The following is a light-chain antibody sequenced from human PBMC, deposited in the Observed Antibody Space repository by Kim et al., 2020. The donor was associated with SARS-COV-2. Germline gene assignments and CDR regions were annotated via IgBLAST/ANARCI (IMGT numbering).Light chain of an antibody. J-gene: IGLJ1*01. CDR1: SSNVGDYKY. CDR3: SSYTTSGTYV. V-gene: IGLV2-14*03. CDR2: DVT. Sequence: GRTITISCPATSSNVGDYKYVSWYQHHPLRPPKLMFYDVTERPSGVSHRFSASKSGNTASLTISGLLPEDEADYYCSSYTTSGTYVFGTGTKVTVL.